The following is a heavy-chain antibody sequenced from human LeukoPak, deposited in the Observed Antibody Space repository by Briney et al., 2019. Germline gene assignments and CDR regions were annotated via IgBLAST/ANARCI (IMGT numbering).Heavy chain of an antibody. CDR2: IRYDGSNK. Sequence: PGGSLRLSCAASGFTFSSYGMHWVRQAPGKGLEWVAFIRYDGSNKYYADSVKGRFTISRDNSKNTLYLQMNSLRAEDTAVYYCAKDKGIGYSRSYYGKYYFDYWGQGTLVTVSS. CDR3: AKDKGIGYSRSYYGKYYFDY. V-gene: IGHV3-30*02. J-gene: IGHJ4*02. D-gene: IGHD1-26*01. CDR1: GFTFSSYG.